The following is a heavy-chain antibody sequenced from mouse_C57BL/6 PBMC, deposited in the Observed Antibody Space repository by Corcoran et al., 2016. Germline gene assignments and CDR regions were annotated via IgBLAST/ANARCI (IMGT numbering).Heavy chain of an antibody. J-gene: IGHJ4*01. CDR2: ITVKSDNYEA. V-gene: IGHV13-2*01. CDR1: GFTFSNSR. Sequence: QVQLVETGGGLVRPGNSLKLSCVTSGFTFSNSRMHWLRQPPGKRLGWIAVITVKSDNYEANYAESVKGRFAISRDDSKSSVYLVMNRVREEDTVTYWGSRAGDYDDGGYSMDYGGQGTSVTVSS. D-gene: IGHD2-4*01. CDR3: SRAGDYDDGGYSMDY.